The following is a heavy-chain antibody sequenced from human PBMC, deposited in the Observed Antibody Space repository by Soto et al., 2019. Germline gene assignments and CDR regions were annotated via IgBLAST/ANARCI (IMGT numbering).Heavy chain of an antibody. V-gene: IGHV4-59*01. CDR3: ARGGLELRRYYYYYGMDV. D-gene: IGHD1-7*01. CDR2: IYYSGST. J-gene: IGHJ6*02. Sequence: QVQLQESGPGLVKPSETLSLTCTVSGGSISSYYWSWIRQPPGKGLEWIGYIYYSGSTNYNPTLKSRVDISVDTSKNQFSLKLSSVTAADTAVYYCARGGLELRRYYYYYGMDVWGQGTTVTVSS. CDR1: GGSISSYY.